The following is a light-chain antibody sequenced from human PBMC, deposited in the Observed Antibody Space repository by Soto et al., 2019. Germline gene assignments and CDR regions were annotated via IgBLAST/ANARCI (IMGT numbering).Light chain of an antibody. CDR1: SSDVGSYKF. J-gene: IGLJ2*01. CDR2: EVS. V-gene: IGLV2-8*01. CDR3: SSYAGNYNLV. Sequence: QSALTQPPSASGSPGQSVTISCTGTSSDVGSYKFVSWYQQHPGKAPKLMMYEVSKRPSGVPDRFSGSKSGNTASLTVSGLEAEDEGDYFCSSYAGNYNLVFGGGTKLTVL.